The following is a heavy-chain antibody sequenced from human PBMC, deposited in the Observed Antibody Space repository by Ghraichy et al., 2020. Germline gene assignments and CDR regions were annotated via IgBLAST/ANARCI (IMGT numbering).Heavy chain of an antibody. CDR3: AKDLHWSGMDV. Sequence: GGSLRLSCRASGFTFNDFWMNWVRQVPGKGLLWVSGIYNEGRRERYADAVRGRFTISRDTGENTLYLQMHSLRAEDSAIYYCAKDLHWSGMDVWGHGTTVTVS. CDR1: GFTFNDFW. J-gene: IGHJ6*02. D-gene: IGHD2-8*02. CDR2: IYNEGRRE. V-gene: IGHV3-74*01.